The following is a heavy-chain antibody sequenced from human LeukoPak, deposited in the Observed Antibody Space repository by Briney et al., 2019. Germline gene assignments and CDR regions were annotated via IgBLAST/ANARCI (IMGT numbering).Heavy chain of an antibody. CDR3: ARGGATVTSISRGEFDY. V-gene: IGHV4-31*03. Sequence: SGTLSLTCTVSGGSISSGGYYWSWIRQHPGKGLEWIGYIYYSGSTYYNPSLKSRVTISVDTSKNQFSLKLSSVTAADTAVYYCARGGATVTSISRGEFDYWGQGTLVTVSS. CDR2: IYYSGST. D-gene: IGHD4-11*01. J-gene: IGHJ4*02. CDR1: GGSISSGGYY.